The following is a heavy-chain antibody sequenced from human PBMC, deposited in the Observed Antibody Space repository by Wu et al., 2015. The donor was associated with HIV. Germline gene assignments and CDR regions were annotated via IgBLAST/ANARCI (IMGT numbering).Heavy chain of an antibody. CDR2: MNPKSGNT. V-gene: IGHV1-8*03. CDR1: GYIFTSYD. CDR3: ARGRAGFCSGGSCYSRYMDV. D-gene: IGHD2-15*01. J-gene: IGHJ6*03. Sequence: QVQLVQSGAEVKMPGASVKVSCKASGYIFTSYDINWVRQATGQGLEWMGWMNPKSGNTGYAQKFQGRVTITRNTSISTIYMELSSLRSEDTAVYYCARGRAGFCSGGSCYSRYMDVWGKGTTVTVSS.